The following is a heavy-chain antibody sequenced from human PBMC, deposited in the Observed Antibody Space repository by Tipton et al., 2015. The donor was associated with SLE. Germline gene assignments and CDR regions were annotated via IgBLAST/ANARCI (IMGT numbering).Heavy chain of an antibody. D-gene: IGHD3-3*01. Sequence: SLRLSCAASGFTFSSYAMSWVRQAPGKGLEWVANIKQDGSEKYYVDSVKGRFTISRDNAKNSLYLQMNSLRAEDTAVYYCARESPTYYDFWSGYARYFDLWGRGTLVTVSS. CDR3: ARESPTYYDFWSGYARYFDL. J-gene: IGHJ2*01. CDR1: GFTFSSYA. CDR2: IKQDGSEK. V-gene: IGHV3-7*03.